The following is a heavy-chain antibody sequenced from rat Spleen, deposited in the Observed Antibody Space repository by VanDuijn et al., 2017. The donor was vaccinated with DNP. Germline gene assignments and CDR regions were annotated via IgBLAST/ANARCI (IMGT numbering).Heavy chain of an antibody. CDR2: IKTDGGST. Sequence: EVQLVETGGGLVQPGRSLKLSCVASGFTFNNYWMYWIRQAPGKGLEWVASIKTDGGSTYYSDSVKGRFTISRDNAENTVYLQMNSLRSEDTATYYCTTTNNWFAYWGQGTLVTVSS. CDR1: GFTFNNYW. V-gene: IGHV5-58*01. J-gene: IGHJ3*01. CDR3: TTTNNWFAY.